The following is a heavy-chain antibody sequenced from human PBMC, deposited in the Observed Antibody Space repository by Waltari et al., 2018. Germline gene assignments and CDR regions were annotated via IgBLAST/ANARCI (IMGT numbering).Heavy chain of an antibody. J-gene: IGHJ3*02. D-gene: IGHD3-16*01. V-gene: IGHV3-53*01. Sequence: EVQLVESGGGLIQPGGSLRLSCAASGFTVSSNYMSWVRQAPGKGLEWVSVIYSGGSTYDADSVKGRFTISRDNSKNTLYLQMNSLRAEDTAVYYCARDKPGEAFDIWGQGTMVTVSS. CDR3: ARDKPGEAFDI. CDR1: GFTVSSNY. CDR2: IYSGGST.